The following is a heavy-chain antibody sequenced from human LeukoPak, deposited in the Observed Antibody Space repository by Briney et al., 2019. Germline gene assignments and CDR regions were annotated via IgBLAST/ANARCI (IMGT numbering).Heavy chain of an antibody. V-gene: IGHV3-23*01. J-gene: IGHJ4*02. CDR2: ISGSGAST. CDR3: AKAYTGTIRFFDS. D-gene: IGHD1-26*01. Sequence: GGSLRLSCAASGFTFSSYAMSWVRQAPGKGLEWVSAISGSGASTYFADSVKGRFTISRDNSKNTLYLQMSSLRAEDTAIYFCAKAYTGTIRFFDSWGQGTLVTVSS. CDR1: GFTFSSYA.